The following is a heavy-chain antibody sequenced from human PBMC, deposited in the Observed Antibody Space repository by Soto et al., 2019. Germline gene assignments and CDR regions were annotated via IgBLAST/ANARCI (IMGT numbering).Heavy chain of an antibody. J-gene: IGHJ3*02. Sequence: GDSLNLSCKGSGYSFTSYWIGWVRQMPGKGLEWMGIIYPGDSDTRYSPSFQGQVTISADKSISTAYLQWSSLRASDTAMYYCAIGGDWYFFDMWAQGTMVTVSS. CDR2: IYPGDSDT. CDR3: AIGGDWYFFDM. V-gene: IGHV5-51*01. CDR1: GYSFTSYW. D-gene: IGHD2-21*02.